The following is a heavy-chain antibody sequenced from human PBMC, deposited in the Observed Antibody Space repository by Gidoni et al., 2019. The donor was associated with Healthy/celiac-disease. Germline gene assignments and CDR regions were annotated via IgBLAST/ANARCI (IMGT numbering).Heavy chain of an antibody. D-gene: IGHD4-17*01. Sequence: QVQLVQSGAEVKKPGSSVKVSSKASGRSFRSYAISWVRQAPGQGLGWIGRIIAIFGTGNCAQKFQGRVTITADEFTSTTYMELSSLRSEDTAVYYCASPSTLTVMAFYYGMDVWGQGTTVTVSS. V-gene: IGHV1-69*18. J-gene: IGHJ6*02. CDR2: IIAIFGTG. CDR3: ASPSTLTVMAFYYGMDV. CDR1: GRSFRSYA.